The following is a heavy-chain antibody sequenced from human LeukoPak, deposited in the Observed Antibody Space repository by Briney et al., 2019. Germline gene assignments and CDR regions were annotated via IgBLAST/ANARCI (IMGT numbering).Heavy chain of an antibody. CDR1: GYTFTGYY. CDR2: INPNSGGT. CDR3: ARENPTVSGSYDI. D-gene: IGHD5-12*01. V-gene: IGHV1-2*06. J-gene: IGHJ3*02. Sequence: GASVKVSCKASGYTFTGYYMHWVRQAPGRGLEWMGRINPNSGGTNYAQKFQGRVTMTRDTSISTAYMELSRLRSDDTAVYYCARENPTVSGSYDIWGQGTMVTVSS.